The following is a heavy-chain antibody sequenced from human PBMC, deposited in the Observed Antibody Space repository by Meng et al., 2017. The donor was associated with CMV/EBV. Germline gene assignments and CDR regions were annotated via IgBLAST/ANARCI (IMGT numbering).Heavy chain of an antibody. CDR3: AKGGSGSYYGRPYYYYGMDV. CDR2: ISGSGGST. CDR1: GFTFSSYA. J-gene: IGHJ6*02. D-gene: IGHD3-10*01. V-gene: IGHV3-23*01. Sequence: GESLKISCAASGFTFSSYAMSWVRQAPGKGLEWVSAISGSGGSTYYADSVKGRFTISRDNSKNTLYLQMNSLRAEDTAVYYCAKGGSGSYYGRPYYYYGMDVWGQGTTVTVSS.